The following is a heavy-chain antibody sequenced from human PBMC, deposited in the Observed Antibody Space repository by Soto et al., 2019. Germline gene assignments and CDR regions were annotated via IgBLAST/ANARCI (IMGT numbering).Heavy chain of an antibody. CDR1: GFTFSSYG. D-gene: IGHD2-2*01. Sequence: GGSLRLSCAASGFTFSSYGMHWVRQAPGKGLEWVAVIWYDGSNKYYADSVKGRFTISRDNSKNTLYLQMNSLRAEDTAVYYCARDHCSSTSCYRDYYYYYGMDVWGQGTTVTVSS. J-gene: IGHJ6*02. V-gene: IGHV3-33*01. CDR3: ARDHCSSTSCYRDYYYYYGMDV. CDR2: IWYDGSNK.